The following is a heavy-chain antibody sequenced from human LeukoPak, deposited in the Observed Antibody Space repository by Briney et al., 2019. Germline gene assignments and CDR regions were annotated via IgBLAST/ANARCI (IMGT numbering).Heavy chain of an antibody. J-gene: IGHJ4*02. D-gene: IGHD6-13*01. Sequence: GGSLRLSCAASGFTFSNYGMHWVRQAPGKGLEWVSAISGSGSTYYADSVKGRFTISRDNSKNTLYLQMNSLRAEDTAVYHCAKQYSSSWHYFDYWGQGTLVTVSS. V-gene: IGHV3-23*01. CDR3: AKQYSSSWHYFDY. CDR1: GFTFSNYG. CDR2: ISGSGST.